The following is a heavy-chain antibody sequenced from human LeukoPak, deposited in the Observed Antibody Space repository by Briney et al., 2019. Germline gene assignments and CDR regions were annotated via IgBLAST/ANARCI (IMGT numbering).Heavy chain of an antibody. Sequence: GGSLRLSCAASGFTFTSYWMSWVRQAPGKGLEWVASIKQDGSEMYYVDSVEGRFTISRDIAKNSLFLQMSSLRAEDTAVYYCARDYSNAWNYFDNWGQGTLVTVPS. CDR2: IKQDGSEM. CDR3: ARDYSNAWNYFDN. D-gene: IGHD6-19*01. CDR1: GFTFTSYW. J-gene: IGHJ4*02. V-gene: IGHV3-7*04.